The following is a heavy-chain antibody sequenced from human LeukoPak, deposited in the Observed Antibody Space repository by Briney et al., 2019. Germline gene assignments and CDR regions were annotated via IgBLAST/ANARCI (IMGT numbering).Heavy chain of an antibody. Sequence: PSETLSLTCAVSGGSISSSNWWSWVRQPPGKGLEWIGEIYHSGSTNYNPSLKSRVTISVDKSKNQFSLKLSSVTAADTAVYYCARGSPGSSYYDFWSGYPYFDYWGQGTLVTVSS. J-gene: IGHJ4*02. CDR3: ARGSPGSSYYDFWSGYPYFDY. V-gene: IGHV4-4*02. CDR2: IYHSGST. D-gene: IGHD3-3*01. CDR1: GGSISSSNW.